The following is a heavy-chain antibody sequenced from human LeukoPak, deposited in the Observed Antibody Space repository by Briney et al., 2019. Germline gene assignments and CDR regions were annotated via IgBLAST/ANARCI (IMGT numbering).Heavy chain of an antibody. V-gene: IGHV3-30*18. CDR3: AKGGDYVWGSYRIDD. CDR2: ISFDGSNK. J-gene: IGHJ4*02. Sequence: GGSLRLSCAASGFIFSTYGMHWVRQAPGKGLERVAFISFDGSNKFYGDSVQGRITVSRDNSKNTLYLQMNSLRPEDTAFYYCAKGGDYVWGSYRIDDWGQGTLVTVSS. CDR1: GFIFSTYG. D-gene: IGHD3-16*02.